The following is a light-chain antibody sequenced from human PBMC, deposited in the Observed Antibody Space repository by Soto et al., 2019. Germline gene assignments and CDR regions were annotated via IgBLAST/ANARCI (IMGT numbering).Light chain of an antibody. Sequence: DIQMTQSPSTLSASVGDRVTITCRASQSISSWLAWYQQTPGKAPKLLIYKASSLESGVPSRFSGSGSGTEFTLTSSSLQPDDFATDYCQQYNSYSTFGQGTKVEIK. J-gene: IGKJ1*01. CDR2: KAS. V-gene: IGKV1-5*03. CDR3: QQYNSYST. CDR1: QSISSW.